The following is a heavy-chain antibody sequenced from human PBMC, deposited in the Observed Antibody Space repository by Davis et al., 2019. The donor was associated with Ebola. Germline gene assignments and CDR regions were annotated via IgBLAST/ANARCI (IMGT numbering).Heavy chain of an antibody. V-gene: IGHV7-4-1*02. Sequence: AASVKVSCKASGYTFTDYYLHWVRQVPGQGLEWMGWINTNTGNPTYAQGFTGRFVFSLDTSVSTAYLQISSLKAEDTAVYYCARRLSSGWYWYFDLWGRGTLVTVSS. J-gene: IGHJ2*01. CDR3: ARRLSSGWYWYFDL. CDR1: GYTFTDYY. CDR2: INTNTGNP. D-gene: IGHD6-19*01.